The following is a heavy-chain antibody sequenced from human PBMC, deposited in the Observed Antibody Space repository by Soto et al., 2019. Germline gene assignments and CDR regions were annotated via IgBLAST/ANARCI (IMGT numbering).Heavy chain of an antibody. CDR3: ARQLTTVTAAWFDP. D-gene: IGHD4-4*01. Sequence: QLQLQESGPGLVKPSDTLSLTCTVSGGSISSSSSYWGWIRQPPGKGLEWIGSIYYSGNTYYNPSLKSRVTIYLDTSKNQFSLKLTSVTAADTAVYHCARQLTTVTAAWFDPWGQGTLVTVSS. CDR2: IYYSGNT. V-gene: IGHV4-39*01. J-gene: IGHJ5*02. CDR1: GGSISSSSSY.